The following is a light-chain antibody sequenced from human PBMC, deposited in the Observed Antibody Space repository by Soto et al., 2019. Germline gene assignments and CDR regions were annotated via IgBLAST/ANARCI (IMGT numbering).Light chain of an antibody. CDR1: QSVSSRS. CDR3: QQYGSSPET. CDR2: GAS. J-gene: IGKJ1*01. Sequence: VLTQSPGTLSLSPGERATLSCRASQSVSSRSLAWYQQKPGQAPRLLLYGASSRATGVPDRFSGSGSGTAFTLTISRLAPEDFAVYYCQQYGSSPETFGQGTKVEIK. V-gene: IGKV3-20*01.